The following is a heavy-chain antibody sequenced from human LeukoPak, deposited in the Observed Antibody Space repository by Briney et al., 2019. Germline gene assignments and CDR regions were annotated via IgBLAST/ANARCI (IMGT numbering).Heavy chain of an antibody. Sequence: VKVSCKASGYTFTNYGVSWVRQAPGQGLEWMGWISVYNGHTNYAQNLQGRVTMTTDTSTSTAYMELRSLRSDDTAVYYCARGGRWELPRPYAFDIWGQGTMVTVSS. D-gene: IGHD1-26*01. CDR3: ARGGRWELPRPYAFDI. V-gene: IGHV1-18*01. J-gene: IGHJ3*02. CDR2: ISVYNGHT. CDR1: GYTFTNYG.